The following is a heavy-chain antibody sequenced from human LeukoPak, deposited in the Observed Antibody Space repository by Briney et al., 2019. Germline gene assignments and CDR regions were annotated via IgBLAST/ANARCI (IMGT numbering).Heavy chain of an antibody. V-gene: IGHV1-69*04. CDR2: IIPILGIA. J-gene: IGHJ3*02. CDR1: GGTFSSYT. CDR3: VRDKLGYCSSTSCPGGGDAFDI. D-gene: IGHD2-2*01. Sequence: SVKVSCKASGGTFSSYTISWVRQAPGQGLEWMGRIIPILGIANYAQKFQGRVTITADKSTSTAYMELSSLRSEDTAVYYCVRDKLGYCSSTSCPGGGDAFDIWGQGTMVTVSS.